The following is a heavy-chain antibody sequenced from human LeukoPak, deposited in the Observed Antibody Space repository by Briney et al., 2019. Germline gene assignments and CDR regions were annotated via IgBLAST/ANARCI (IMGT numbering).Heavy chain of an antibody. J-gene: IGHJ3*01. CDR1: GSTFTDYY. CDR3: ARDPPGTTAFDL. D-gene: IGHD1-1*01. CDR2: INPKSDGT. Sequence: ASVKVSCKASGSTFTDYYMHWVRQAPGQGLEWMGWINPKSDGTKYVQNFQGRVTMTWDTSISTAYMEVSRLTSDDTAMFYCARDPPGTTAFDLWGQGTMVTVSS. V-gene: IGHV1-2*02.